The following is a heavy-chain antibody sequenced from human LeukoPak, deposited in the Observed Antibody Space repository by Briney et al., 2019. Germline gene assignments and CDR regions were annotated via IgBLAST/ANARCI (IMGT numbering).Heavy chain of an antibody. V-gene: IGHV3-23*01. J-gene: IGHJ4*02. Sequence: GGSLRLSCAASGFTFSSYAMSWVRQAPGKGLEWVSAISGSGGSTYYADSVKGRLTISRDNSKNTLYLQMNSLRAEDTAVYYCAKRPTFTIFGVVLDYWGQGTLVTVSS. CDR3: AKRPTFTIFGVVLDY. CDR1: GFTFSSYA. D-gene: IGHD3-3*01. CDR2: ISGSGGST.